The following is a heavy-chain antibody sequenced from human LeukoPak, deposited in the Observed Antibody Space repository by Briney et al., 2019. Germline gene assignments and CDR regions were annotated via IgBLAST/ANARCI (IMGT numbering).Heavy chain of an antibody. Sequence: EGSLRLSCAASGFTFSSYWMSWVRQDPGKGPEWVANIKQDGSEKYYVDSVKGRFTISRDNAKNSLYLQMNSLRAEDTAVYYCAREDWRILSYYYGMDVWGQGTTVTVSS. D-gene: IGHD1-1*01. CDR1: GFTFSSYW. J-gene: IGHJ6*02. V-gene: IGHV3-7*01. CDR2: IKQDGSEK. CDR3: AREDWRILSYYYGMDV.